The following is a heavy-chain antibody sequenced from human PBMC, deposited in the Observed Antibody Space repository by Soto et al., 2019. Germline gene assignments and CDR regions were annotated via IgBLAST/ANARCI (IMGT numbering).Heavy chain of an antibody. V-gene: IGHV3-21*01. CDR3: ARVGSPGYCSGGYCPPPDY. J-gene: IGHJ4*02. CDR2: ISSSSTYT. D-gene: IGHD2-15*01. Sequence: KPGGSLRLSCAASGFTFSTSTMNWVRQAPGQGLEWVSSISSSSTYTYYAASVKGRFTISRDNAKSSLYLQMNSLRAEDTAVYYCARVGSPGYCSGGYCPPPDYWGQGTLVTVSS. CDR1: GFTFSTST.